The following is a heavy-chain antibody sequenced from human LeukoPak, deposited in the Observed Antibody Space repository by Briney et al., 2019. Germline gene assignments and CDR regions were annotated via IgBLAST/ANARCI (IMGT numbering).Heavy chain of an antibody. Sequence: SETLSLTCTVSDGSISSYYWSWIRQPPGKGLEWIGYIYYIGSTNYNPSLKSRVAISVDTSKNQFSLKLNSMTAADTAVYYCARARHQVAIDYWGQGTLVTVSS. D-gene: IGHD5-12*01. V-gene: IGHV4-59*01. CDR3: ARARHQVAIDY. J-gene: IGHJ4*02. CDR2: IYYIGST. CDR1: DGSISSYY.